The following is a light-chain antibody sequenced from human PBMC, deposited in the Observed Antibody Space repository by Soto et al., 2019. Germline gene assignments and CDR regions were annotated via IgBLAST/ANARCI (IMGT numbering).Light chain of an antibody. CDR3: QQSYSSSWT. CDR2: AAS. J-gene: IGKJ1*01. CDR1: QSISDY. V-gene: IGKV1-39*01. Sequence: DIQMTQSPSSLSASVGDRVTITCRASQSISDYLNWYQQKPGKAPKVLIFAASNLQSGVPSRFSGSGSGTDFTLTISSLQREDFAIYFCQQSYSSSWTFGQGTKVEI.